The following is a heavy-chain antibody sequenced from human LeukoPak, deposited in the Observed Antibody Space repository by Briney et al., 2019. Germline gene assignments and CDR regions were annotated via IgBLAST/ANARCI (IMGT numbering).Heavy chain of an antibody. CDR1: GFTFSSYG. J-gene: IGHJ4*02. D-gene: IGHD5-18*01. CDR3: ARDSRDTAMVGPAY. V-gene: IGHV3-33*01. Sequence: GGSLRLSCAASGFTFSSYGMHWVRQAPGKGLEWVAVIWYDGSNKYYADSVKGRFTISRDNSKNTLYLQMNSLRAEDTAVYYCARDSRDTAMVGPAYWGQGTLVTVSS. CDR2: IWYDGSNK.